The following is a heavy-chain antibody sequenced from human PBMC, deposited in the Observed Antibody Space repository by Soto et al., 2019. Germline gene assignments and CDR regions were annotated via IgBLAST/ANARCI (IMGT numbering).Heavy chain of an antibody. D-gene: IGHD6-13*01. CDR1: GFTFSDHY. CDR2: TRNKANSYTT. Sequence: EVQLVESGGGLVQPGGSLRLSCAGSGFTFSDHYMDWVRQAPGKGLEWVGRTRNKANSYTTEYAASVKGRFSVSRDDSMXSXYLQMNSLQNEDTDVYYCVRGSSRFKDPYYYSALDVWGQGTTVTVSS. V-gene: IGHV3-72*01. J-gene: IGHJ6*02. CDR3: VRGSSRFKDPYYYSALDV.